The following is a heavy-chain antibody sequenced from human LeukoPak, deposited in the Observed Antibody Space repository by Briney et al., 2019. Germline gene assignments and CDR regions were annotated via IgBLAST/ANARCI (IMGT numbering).Heavy chain of an antibody. Sequence: SETLSLTCTVSGGSISSGSYYWSWIRQPAGKGLEWIGRIYTSGSTNYNPSLKSRVTISVDTSKNQSSLKLSSVAAADTAVYYCARDQRGARHPFFDYWGQGTLVTVSS. J-gene: IGHJ4*02. D-gene: IGHD4/OR15-4a*01. V-gene: IGHV4-61*02. CDR3: ARDQRGARHPFFDY. CDR1: GGSISSGSYY. CDR2: IYTSGST.